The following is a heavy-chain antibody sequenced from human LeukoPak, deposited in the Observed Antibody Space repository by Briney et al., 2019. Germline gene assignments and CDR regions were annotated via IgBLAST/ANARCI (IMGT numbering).Heavy chain of an antibody. CDR2: IYYSGST. CDR1: GGSISSYY. CDR3: ARGIDGYTFDY. J-gene: IGHJ4*02. V-gene: IGHV4-59*01. Sequence: PSETLSLTCTVSGGSISSYYWSWLRQPPGKGLEWIGYIYYSGSTNYNPSLKSRVTISVDTSKNQFSLKLSSVTAADTAVYYCARGIDGYTFDYWGQGTLVTVSS. D-gene: IGHD5-12*01.